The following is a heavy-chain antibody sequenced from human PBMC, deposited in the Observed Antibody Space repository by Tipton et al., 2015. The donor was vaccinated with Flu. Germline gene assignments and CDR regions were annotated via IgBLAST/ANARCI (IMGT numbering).Heavy chain of an antibody. CDR1: GFTFTGDY. Sequence: QLVQSGAEVKKPGASVKVSCKASGFTFTGDYLQWVRQAPGQGLEWMGWVNLNSGGTKYAQKFQGRVSMTRDTSITTAYMELSRLTSDDTAVYYCARHVDTLKSIDYWGQGTLVIVSS. V-gene: IGHV1-2*02. CDR3: ARHVDTLKSIDY. CDR2: VNLNSGGT. J-gene: IGHJ4*02. D-gene: IGHD5-18*01.